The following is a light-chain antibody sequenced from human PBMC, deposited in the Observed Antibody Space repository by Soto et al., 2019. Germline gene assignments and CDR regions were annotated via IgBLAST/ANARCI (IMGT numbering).Light chain of an antibody. CDR2: DAS. Sequence: DIQMTQSPSSLSASVGDRVTITCQASQDIRNYLNWYQQKPGKAPNLLIYDASNSRAGVPSRFSGSGSGTEFTFTISSLQPEDIATYYCQHYDHLPPLSFGGGTKVEIK. CDR1: QDIRNY. J-gene: IGKJ4*01. V-gene: IGKV1-33*01. CDR3: QHYDHLPPLS.